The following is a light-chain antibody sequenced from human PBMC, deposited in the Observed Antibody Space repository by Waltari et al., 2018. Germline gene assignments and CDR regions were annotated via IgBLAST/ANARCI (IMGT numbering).Light chain of an antibody. Sequence: EIVLTQSPATLSLSPGERATLSCRASQSVSSNLAWYQQKPGQAPRLLIYDASTRATGIPARFSGSGSGTDFNLTLSRLEPGDFAVYYCQTRGDWSRTFGAGTKVEIK. CDR1: QSVSSN. V-gene: IGKV3-11*01. CDR3: QTRGDWSRT. CDR2: DAS. J-gene: IGKJ3*01.